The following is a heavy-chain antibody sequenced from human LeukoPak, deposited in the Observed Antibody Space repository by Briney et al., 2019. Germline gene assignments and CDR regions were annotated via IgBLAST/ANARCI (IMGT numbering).Heavy chain of an antibody. CDR2: INPSGGST. CDR3: ARGGDEVLRFLEWLLYY. V-gene: IGHV1-46*01. Sequence: ASVKVSCKASGYTFTSYYMHWVRQAPGQGLEWMGIINPSGGSTSYAQKFQGRVTMTRDMSTSTVYMELSSLRSEDTAVYYCARGGDEVLRFLEWLLYYWGQGTLVTVSS. CDR1: GYTFTSYY. D-gene: IGHD3-3*01. J-gene: IGHJ4*02.